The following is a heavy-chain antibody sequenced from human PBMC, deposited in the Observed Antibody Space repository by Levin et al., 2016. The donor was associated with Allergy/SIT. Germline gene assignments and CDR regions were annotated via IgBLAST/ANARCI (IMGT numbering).Heavy chain of an antibody. CDR2: IYYSGST. CDR1: GGSISSYY. Sequence: SETLSLTCTVSGGSISSYYWSWIRQPPGKGLEWIGYIYYSGSTNYNPSLKSRVTISVDTSKNQFSLKLSSVTAADTAVYYCARGQRYYYDSSGYLVFDYWGQGTLVTVSS. J-gene: IGHJ4*02. D-gene: IGHD3-22*01. CDR3: ARGQRYYYDSSGYLVFDY. V-gene: IGHV4-59*13.